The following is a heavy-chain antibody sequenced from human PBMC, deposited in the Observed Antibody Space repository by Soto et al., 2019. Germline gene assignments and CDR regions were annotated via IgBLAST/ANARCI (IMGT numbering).Heavy chain of an antibody. V-gene: IGHV1-2*02. CDR2: INPDSGGT. J-gene: IGHJ4*02. CDR1: GYTFTGYY. D-gene: IGHD6-6*01. Sequence: ASVKVSCKASGYTFTGYYMHWVRQAPGQGLEWMGWINPDSGGTNYAQKFQGRVTMTRDTSISTAYMELSRLRSDDTAVYYCASGVRYSSSWDYFDYWGQGTLVTVSS. CDR3: ASGVRYSSSWDYFDY.